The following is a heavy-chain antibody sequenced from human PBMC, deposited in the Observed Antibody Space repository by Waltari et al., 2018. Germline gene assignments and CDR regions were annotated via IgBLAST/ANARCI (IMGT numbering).Heavy chain of an antibody. CDR2: INPNSGGT. CDR3: ARDPRYCSGGSCYSGHYYYYGMDV. J-gene: IGHJ6*02. CDR1: GYTFTGYY. D-gene: IGHD2-15*01. V-gene: IGHV1-2*02. Sequence: QVQLVQSGAEVKKPGASVKVSCKASGYTFTGYYMHWVRQAPGQGLEWMGWINPNSGGTNYAQKFQGRVTMTRDTSISTAYMELSSLKSDDTAVYYCARDPRYCSGGSCYSGHYYYYGMDVWGQGTTVTVSS.